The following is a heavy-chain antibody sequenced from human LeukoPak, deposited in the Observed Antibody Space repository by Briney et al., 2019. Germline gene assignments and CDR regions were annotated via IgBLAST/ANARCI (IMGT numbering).Heavy chain of an antibody. Sequence: GGSLRLSCAASGFNFDTYGMHWVRQTPGKGLEWVAVIWHDGSDEDYADSVKGRFTISRDNSKSLVYLQMDSLRDEDTAVYYCAGEVVRDVSGVDYTWLDPWGQGTLVFVS. CDR1: GFNFDTYG. J-gene: IGHJ5*02. CDR3: AGEVVRDVSGVDYTWLDP. V-gene: IGHV3-33*01. D-gene: IGHD2-8*01. CDR2: IWHDGSDE.